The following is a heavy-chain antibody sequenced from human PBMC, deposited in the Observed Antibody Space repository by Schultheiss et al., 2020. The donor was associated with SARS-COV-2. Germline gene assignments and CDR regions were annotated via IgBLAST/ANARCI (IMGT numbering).Heavy chain of an antibody. V-gene: IGHV3-23*01. CDR1: GFSFSSYW. CDR2: ISGSGGST. Sequence: GESLKISCAASGFSFSSYWMSWVRQAPGKGLEWVSSISGSGGSTYYADSVKGRFTISRDNSKNTLYLQVNSLRAEDTAIFYCAREEYGGHNWYFDLWGRGTLVTVSS. CDR3: AREEYGGHNWYFDL. D-gene: IGHD4-23*01. J-gene: IGHJ2*01.